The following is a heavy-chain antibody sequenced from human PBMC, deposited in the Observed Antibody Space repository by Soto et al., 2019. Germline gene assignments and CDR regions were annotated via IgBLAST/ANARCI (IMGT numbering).Heavy chain of an antibody. V-gene: IGHV4-4*02. CDR1: GDSISSSVW. CDR3: ARKAWVRFEY. J-gene: IGHJ4*02. Sequence: PSVTLSLTCAVSGDSISSSVWWTWVRQPPGKGLEWIGEVFHTGNTNYNPSLKSRVTMPVDKSTNEFSLKVTSVTTADTAIYYCARKAWVRFEYWGQGPLVTVSS. CDR2: VFHTGNT. D-gene: IGHD7-27*01.